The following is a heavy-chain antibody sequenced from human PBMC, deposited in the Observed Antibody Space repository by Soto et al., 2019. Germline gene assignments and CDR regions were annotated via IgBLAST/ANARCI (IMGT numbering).Heavy chain of an antibody. J-gene: IGHJ3*02. CDR2: ISGSGGST. CDR1: GFTFSSYA. CDR3: AKKPTVTGGSFHI. V-gene: IGHV3-23*01. D-gene: IGHD4-17*01. Sequence: EVQLLESGGGLVQPGGSLRLSCAASGFTFSSYAMSWVRQAPGKGLEWVSAISGSGGSTYSADSVKGRFTISRDNSKNTLYLQMTGLRAEDTAVYYCAKKPTVTGGSFHIWGQGTMVTVSS.